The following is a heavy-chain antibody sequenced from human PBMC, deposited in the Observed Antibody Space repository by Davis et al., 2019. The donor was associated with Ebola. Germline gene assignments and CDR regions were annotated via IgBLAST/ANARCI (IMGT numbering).Heavy chain of an antibody. J-gene: IGHJ4*02. D-gene: IGHD6-19*01. V-gene: IGHV1-24*01. CDR1: GYTLTELS. CDR3: VTDRYSSGWNGA. Sequence: AASVKVSCKVSGYTLTELSMHWVRQAPGKGLEWMGDFDPEDGETIYAQKFQGRVTMTEDKSTDTAYMELSSLRSEDTAVSYCVTDRYSSGWNGAWGQGTLVTVSS. CDR2: FDPEDGET.